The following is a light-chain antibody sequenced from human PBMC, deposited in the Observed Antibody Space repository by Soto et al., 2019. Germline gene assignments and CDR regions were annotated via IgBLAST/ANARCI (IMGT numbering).Light chain of an antibody. V-gene: IGLV6-57*03. CDR1: SGSIARNY. Sequence: NFMLTQPHSVSESPGKTVTISCTRSSGSIARNYVQWCQQRPGSAPTTVIYEDNQRPSGVPDRLSGSIDSSSNSASLTISGLRPEDEADYYCQSFDGSSHWVFGGGTKLTVL. CDR3: QSFDGSSHWV. CDR2: EDN. J-gene: IGLJ3*02.